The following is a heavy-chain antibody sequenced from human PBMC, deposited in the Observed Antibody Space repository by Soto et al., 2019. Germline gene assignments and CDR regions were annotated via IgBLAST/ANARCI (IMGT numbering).Heavy chain of an antibody. CDR3: ASIYDSSGYYYGNNWFDP. D-gene: IGHD3-22*01. CDR1: GASISSGDYY. J-gene: IGHJ5*02. CDR2: IYDSGST. Sequence: SETLSLTCSVSGASISSGDYYWSWIRQHPGKGKEWIGYIYDSGSTYYNPSLKNRVTISVDTSKNHFSLKLSSVTAADTAVYYCASIYDSSGYYYGNNWFDPWGQGTLVTVSS. V-gene: IGHV4-31*03.